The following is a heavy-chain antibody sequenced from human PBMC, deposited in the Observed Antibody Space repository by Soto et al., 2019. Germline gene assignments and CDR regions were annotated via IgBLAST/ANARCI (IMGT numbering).Heavy chain of an antibody. J-gene: IGHJ6*02. V-gene: IGHV1-3*01. CDR1: GYTFTSYA. CDR2: INAGNGNT. Sequence: ASVKVSCKASGYTFTSYAMHWVRQAPGQRLEWMGWINAGNGNTKYSQKFQGRVTITRDTSASTAYMELSSLRSEDTAVYYCARDFYDILTGYPPHYYYYGMDVWGQGTTVTVSS. D-gene: IGHD3-9*01. CDR3: ARDFYDILTGYPPHYYYYGMDV.